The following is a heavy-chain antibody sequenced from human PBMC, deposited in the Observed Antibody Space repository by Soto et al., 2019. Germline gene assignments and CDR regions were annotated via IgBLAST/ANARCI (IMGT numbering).Heavy chain of an antibody. CDR3: AGVASSSWYGAEWFDP. J-gene: IGHJ5*02. V-gene: IGHV3-21*01. CDR1: GFTFSSYS. CDR2: ISSSSSYI. Sequence: EVQLVESGGGLVKPGGSLRLSCAASGFTFSSYSMNWVRQAPGKGLEWVSSISSSSSYIYYADSVKGRFTISRDNAKNSQNLQMNSMRGEDTAVYYCAGVASSSWYGAEWFDPWGQGTLVTVSS. D-gene: IGHD6-13*01.